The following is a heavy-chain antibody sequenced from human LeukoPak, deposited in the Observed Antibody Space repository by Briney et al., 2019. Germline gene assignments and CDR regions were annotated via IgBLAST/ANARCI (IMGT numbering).Heavy chain of an antibody. J-gene: IGHJ4*02. CDR1: GFTFSSYA. V-gene: IGHV3-30-3*01. Sequence: GGSLRLSCAASGFTFSSYAMHWVRQAPGKGLEWVAVISYDGSNKYYADSVKGRFTISRDNSKNTLYLQMNSLRAEDTAVYYCARDDLYDGSGSYYKMGFDYWGQGTLVTVSS. CDR3: ARDDLYDGSGSYYKMGFDY. CDR2: ISYDGSNK. D-gene: IGHD3-10*01.